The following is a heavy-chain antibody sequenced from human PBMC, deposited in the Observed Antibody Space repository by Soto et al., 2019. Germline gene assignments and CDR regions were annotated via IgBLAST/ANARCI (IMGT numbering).Heavy chain of an antibody. V-gene: IGHV3-74*01. CDR2: INSDGSST. CDR3: ARASPYDFWSGYYTSYFDY. CDR1: GFTFSSYW. J-gene: IGHJ4*02. Sequence: GGSLRLSCAASGFTFSSYWMHWVRQAPGKGLVWVSRINSDGSSTSYADSVKGRFTISRDNAKNTLYLQMNSLRAEDTAVYYCARASPYDFWSGYYTSYFDYWGQGTLVTVSS. D-gene: IGHD3-3*01.